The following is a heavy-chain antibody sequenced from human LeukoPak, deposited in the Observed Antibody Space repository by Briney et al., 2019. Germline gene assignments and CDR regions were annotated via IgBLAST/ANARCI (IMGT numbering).Heavy chain of an antibody. CDR1: GGSISSYY. Sequence: PSETLSLTCTVSGGSISSYYWSWIRQPPGKGLEWIGYIYYSGSTNYNPSLKSRVTISVDTSKNQFSLKLSSVTAADTAVYYCARGDGGSYPGWFPPWGQGTLVTVSS. D-gene: IGHD1-26*01. V-gene: IGHV4-59*01. CDR2: IYYSGST. J-gene: IGHJ5*02. CDR3: ARGDGGSYPGWFPP.